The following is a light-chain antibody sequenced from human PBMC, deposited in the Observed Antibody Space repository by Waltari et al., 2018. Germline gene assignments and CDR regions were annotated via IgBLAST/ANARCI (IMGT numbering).Light chain of an antibody. CDR3: SSYTSSSTWV. CDR1: SSDVGVYNY. CDR2: EVS. J-gene: IGLJ3*02. V-gene: IGLV2-14*01. Sequence: QSALTQPASVSGSPGQSISISCTGTSSDVGVYNYVSWYQQHPGKAPKRMIYEVSNRHSGSSNRFSGSKSYNTASLTISGLQAEDEADYYCSSYTSSSTWVFGGGTKLTVL.